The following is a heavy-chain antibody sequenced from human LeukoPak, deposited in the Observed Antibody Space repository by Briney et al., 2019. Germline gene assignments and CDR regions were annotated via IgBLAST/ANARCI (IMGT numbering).Heavy chain of an antibody. Sequence: SETLSLTCTVSGGSISSDYWSWIRQSPGKGLEWIGYIYYTGSTRYNPSLQSRVTIAVDTSKNQFSLKLSSVTAADTAVYYCARNDSSGYFDYWGQGTLVTVSS. CDR2: IYYTGST. CDR3: ARNDSSGYFDY. J-gene: IGHJ4*02. V-gene: IGHV4-59*12. D-gene: IGHD3-22*01. CDR1: GGSISSDY.